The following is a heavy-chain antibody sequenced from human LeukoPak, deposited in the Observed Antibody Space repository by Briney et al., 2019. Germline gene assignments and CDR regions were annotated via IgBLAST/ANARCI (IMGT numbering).Heavy chain of an antibody. D-gene: IGHD1-26*01. CDR1: GFTFSSHA. J-gene: IGHJ4*02. V-gene: IGHV3-23*01. CDR3: AKANSGSYLTGGTDY. Sequence: PGGSLRLSCAASGFTFSSHAMSWVRQAPGKGLEWVSAISGSGGSTYYADSVKGRFTISRDNSKNTLYLQMNSLRAEDTAVYYCAKANSGSYLTGGTDYWGQGTLVTVSS. CDR2: ISGSGGST.